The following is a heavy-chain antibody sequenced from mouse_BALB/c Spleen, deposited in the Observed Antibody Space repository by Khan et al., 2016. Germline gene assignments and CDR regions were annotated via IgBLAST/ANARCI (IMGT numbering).Heavy chain of an antibody. J-gene: IGHJ4*01. Sequence: VQLQESGPGLVAPSQSLSITCTVSGFSLTSYGVHWVRQPPGKGLEWLGVIWAGGSTNYNSALMSRLSISKDNSKSQVFLKMNRLQTDDTAMYYCARRSGYYAMDYWGQGTSVTVAS. V-gene: IGHV2-9*02. CDR1: GFSLTSYG. CDR3: ARRSGYYAMDY. D-gene: IGHD4-1*01. CDR2: IWAGGST.